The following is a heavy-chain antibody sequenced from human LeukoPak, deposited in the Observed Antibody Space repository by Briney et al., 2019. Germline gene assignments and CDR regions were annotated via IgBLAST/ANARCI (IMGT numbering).Heavy chain of an antibody. V-gene: IGHV4-59*01. CDR3: AREFSD. J-gene: IGHJ4*02. CDR1: GGSSSAYY. Sequence: PAGTLSLTCTVSGGSSSAYYYTWIRQPPGKGLEWIGLIYNSGSTNYNPSLKSRVIISADTSKNQFSLKLTSVTAADTAVYYCAREFSDWGQGTLVTVSS. D-gene: IGHD6-19*01. CDR2: IYNSGST.